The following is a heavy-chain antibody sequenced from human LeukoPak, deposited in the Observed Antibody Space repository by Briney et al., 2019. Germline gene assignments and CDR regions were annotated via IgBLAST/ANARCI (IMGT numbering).Heavy chain of an antibody. CDR2: IRSGASTM. J-gene: IGHJ4*02. CDR3: ALMAVASDFDY. D-gene: IGHD6-19*01. Sequence: PGGSLRLSCAASGFMFRSFEMYWVRQAPGKGLVWVAYIRSGASTMNYADSVKGRFTISRDDAKSSLFLQMNSLRAEDTAVYYCALMAVASDFDYWGQGTLVTVSS. V-gene: IGHV3-48*03. CDR1: GFMFRSFE.